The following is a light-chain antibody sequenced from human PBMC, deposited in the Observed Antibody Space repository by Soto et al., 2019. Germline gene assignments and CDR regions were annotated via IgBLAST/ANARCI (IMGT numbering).Light chain of an antibody. CDR1: QSVSSN. CDR3: QQYKKWPRT. CDR2: DAS. Sequence: EIVLTQSPATLSLSPGERATLSFRASQSVSSNFAWYQQKPGQAPRLLIYDASTRATGIPARFSGSGSGTEFTLTISSLQSEDFAVYYCQQYKKWPRTFGHGTKVDIK. V-gene: IGKV3-15*01. J-gene: IGKJ1*01.